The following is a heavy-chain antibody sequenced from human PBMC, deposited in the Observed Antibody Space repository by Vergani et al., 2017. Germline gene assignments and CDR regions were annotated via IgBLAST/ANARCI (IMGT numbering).Heavy chain of an antibody. CDR2: IIPIFGTA. V-gene: IGHV1-69*01. J-gene: IGHJ4*02. CDR3: AREMAKRGIWFGELLSGFPFDY. CDR1: GGTFSSYA. Sequence: QVQLVQSGAEVKKPGSSVKVSCKASGGTFSSYAISWVRQAPGQGLEWMGGIIPIFGTANYAQKFQGRVTITADESTSTAYKELSSLRSEDTAVYYCAREMAKRGIWFGELLSGFPFDYWGQGTLVTVSS. D-gene: IGHD3-10*01.